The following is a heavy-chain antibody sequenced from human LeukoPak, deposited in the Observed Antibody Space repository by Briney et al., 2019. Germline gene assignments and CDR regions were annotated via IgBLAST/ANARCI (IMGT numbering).Heavy chain of an antibody. CDR3: ARGRDSVRFLEWLELDY. CDR1: GGTFSSYA. Sequence: ASVKVSCKASGGTFSSYAISWVRQAPGQGLEWMGGIIPIFGTANYAQKFQGRVTITADESTSTAYMELSSLRSEDTAVYYCARGRDSVRFLEWLELDYWGQGTLVTVSS. D-gene: IGHD3-3*01. CDR2: IIPIFGTA. V-gene: IGHV1-69*13. J-gene: IGHJ4*02.